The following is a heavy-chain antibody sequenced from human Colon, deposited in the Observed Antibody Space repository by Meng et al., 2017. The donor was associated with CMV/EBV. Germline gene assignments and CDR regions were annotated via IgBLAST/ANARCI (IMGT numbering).Heavy chain of an antibody. D-gene: IGHD7-27*01. Sequence: GESLKISCAACGFTFSGRDMYGVRQVSGKGLEWVALFGSVGDTQSPGSVKGQFTISRDNAKNTLYLQMNSLRAEDTALYYCTKDLTGELDYWGPGTLVTVSS. CDR2: FGSVGDT. CDR1: GFTFSGRD. CDR3: TKDLTGELDY. V-gene: IGHV3-13*03. J-gene: IGHJ4*02.